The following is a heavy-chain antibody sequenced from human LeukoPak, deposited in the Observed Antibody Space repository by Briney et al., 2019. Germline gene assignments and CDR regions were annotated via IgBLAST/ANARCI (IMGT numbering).Heavy chain of an antibody. CDR1: GFTFSSYS. J-gene: IGHJ4*02. CDR3: ARDHIAVAYFDY. V-gene: IGHV3-21*01. Sequence: GGSLRLSCAASGFTFSSYSMNWVRQAPGKGLEWVSSISSSSSYIYYADSVKGRFTISRDNAKNSLYLQMNSLRAEDRAVYYCARDHIAVAYFDYWGQGTLVTVS. CDR2: ISSSSSYI. D-gene: IGHD6-19*01.